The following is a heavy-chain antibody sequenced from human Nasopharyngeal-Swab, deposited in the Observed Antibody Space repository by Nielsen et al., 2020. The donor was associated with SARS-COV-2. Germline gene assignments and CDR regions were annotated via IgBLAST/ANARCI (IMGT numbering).Heavy chain of an antibody. CDR3: ARVAKGYCSSTSCYSIPEYYYYYMDV. J-gene: IGHJ6*03. D-gene: IGHD2-2*01. CDR2: INPNSGGT. Sequence: WMLQAPGQGLEWMGWINPNSGGTNYAQKFQGWVTMTRDTSISTAYMELSRLRSDDTAVYYCARVAKGYCSSTSCYSIPEYYYYYMDVWGKGTTVTVSS. V-gene: IGHV1-2*04.